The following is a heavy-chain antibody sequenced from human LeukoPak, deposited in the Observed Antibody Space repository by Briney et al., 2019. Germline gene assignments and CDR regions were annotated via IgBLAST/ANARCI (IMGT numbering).Heavy chain of an antibody. D-gene: IGHD3-3*01. J-gene: IGHJ1*01. CDR2: IYPGDSDT. CDR1: GYRFTSYW. CDR3: ARLSYYDFWSGSKYFQH. V-gene: IGHV5-51*01. Sequence: GESLKISCQGPGYRFTSYWIGWVRQMPGKGLEWMGVIYPGDSDTRYSPSFQCQVTISADKSISTAYLQWSSLKASDTAMYYCARLSYYDFWSGSKYFQHWGQGTLVTVSS.